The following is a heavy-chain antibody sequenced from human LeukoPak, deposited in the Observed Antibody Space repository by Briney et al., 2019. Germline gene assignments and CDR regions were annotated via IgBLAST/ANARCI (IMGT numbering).Heavy chain of an antibody. CDR3: ARETGYSSSQCGY. D-gene: IGHD6-13*01. J-gene: IGHJ4*02. V-gene: IGHV1-2*06. Sequence: ASVKVSCKASGYTFTGYYMHWVRQAPGQGLEWMGRINPNSGGTNYAQKFQGRVTMTRDTSITTAYMELSRLRSDDTAVYYCARETGYSSSQCGYWGQGTLVTVSS. CDR1: GYTFTGYY. CDR2: INPNSGGT.